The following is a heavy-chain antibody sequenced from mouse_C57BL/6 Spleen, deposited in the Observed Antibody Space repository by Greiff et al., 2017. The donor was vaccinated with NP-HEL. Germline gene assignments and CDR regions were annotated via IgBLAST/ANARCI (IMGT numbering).Heavy chain of an antibody. CDR3: ARDSSGSYAMDY. CDR1: GYTFTSYW. Sequence: QVQLKQSGAELVKPGASVKMSCKASGYTFTSYWITWVKQRPGQGLEWIGDIYPGSGSTNYNEKFKSKATLTVDTSSSTAYMQLSSLTSEDSAVYYCARDSSGSYAMDYGGQGTSVTVSS. CDR2: IYPGSGST. J-gene: IGHJ4*01. V-gene: IGHV1-55*01. D-gene: IGHD3-2*02.